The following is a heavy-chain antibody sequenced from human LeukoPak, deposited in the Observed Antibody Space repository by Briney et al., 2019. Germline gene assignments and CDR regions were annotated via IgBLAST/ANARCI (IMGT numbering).Heavy chain of an antibody. CDR2: IYTSGST. V-gene: IGHV4-4*09. Sequence: SETLSLTCTVSGGSLSSYYWSWIRQPPGKGLEGIGYIYTSGSTNYNPSLKSRVTISVDTSKNQFSLKLSSVTAADTAVYYCARHVPIAAAGNFDYWGQGTLVTASS. CDR3: ARHVPIAAAGNFDY. J-gene: IGHJ4*02. CDR1: GGSLSSYY. D-gene: IGHD6-13*01.